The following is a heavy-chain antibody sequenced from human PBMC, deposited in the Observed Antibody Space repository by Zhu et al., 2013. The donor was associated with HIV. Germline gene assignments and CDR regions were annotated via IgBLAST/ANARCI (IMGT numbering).Heavy chain of an antibody. CDR1: DGSISSYY. CDR3: ARKPPSWPFDY. J-gene: IGHJ4*02. V-gene: IGHV4-59*01. CDR2: IYYSGNT. D-gene: IGHD5-12*01. Sequence: QVQLQESGPGLVKPSETLSLTCTVSDGSISSYYWSWIRQPPGKGLEWIGYIYYSGNTNYNPSLKSRVTISVDTSKNQFSLKLSSVTAADTAVYYCARKPPSWPFDYWGQGSLVTVSS.